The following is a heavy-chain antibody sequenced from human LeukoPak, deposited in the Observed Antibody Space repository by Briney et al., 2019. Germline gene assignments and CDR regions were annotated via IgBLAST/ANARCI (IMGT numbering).Heavy chain of an antibody. V-gene: IGHV4-59*08. CDR3: ARGVYCSTTSCPPHFYYYHMDV. J-gene: IGHJ6*03. Sequence: SETLSLTCTVSGGSISSYYWSWIRQPPGKGLEWIGYIYYSGSTNYNPSLKSRVTISVDTSKNQFSLKLSSVTAADTAVYYCARGVYCSTTSCPPHFYYYHMDVWGKGTTVTVSS. CDR1: GGSISSYY. CDR2: IYYSGST. D-gene: IGHD2-2*01.